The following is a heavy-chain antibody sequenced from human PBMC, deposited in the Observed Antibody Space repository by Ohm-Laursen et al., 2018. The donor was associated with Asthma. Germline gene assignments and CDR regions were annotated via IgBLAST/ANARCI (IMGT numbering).Heavy chain of an antibody. V-gene: IGHV7-4-1*02. CDR1: GYTFTTYP. J-gene: IGHJ5*02. CDR3: ARGRTFDP. CDR2: INTNTGNP. Sequence: GSSVKVSCNASGYTFTTYPLHWVRQAPGRGLEYMGWINTNTGNPTYAQGFTGRFLFSLDTSVTTAYLQISSLKAEDTAFYYCARGRTFDPWGQGTLVTVSS.